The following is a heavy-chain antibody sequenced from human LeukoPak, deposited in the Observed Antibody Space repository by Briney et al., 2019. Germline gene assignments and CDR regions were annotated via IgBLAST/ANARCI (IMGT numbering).Heavy chain of an antibody. CDR2: INPNSGGT. Sequence: ASVKVSCKASGYTFTGYYMHWVRQAPGQGLEWMGWINPNSGGTNYAQKFQGRVTMTRDTSISTAYMELSRLRSDDTAVYYCARGPFLRSIAARGWFDPWGQGTLVTVSS. CDR3: ARGPFLRSIAARGWFDP. J-gene: IGHJ5*02. CDR1: GYTFTGYY. V-gene: IGHV1-2*02. D-gene: IGHD6-6*01.